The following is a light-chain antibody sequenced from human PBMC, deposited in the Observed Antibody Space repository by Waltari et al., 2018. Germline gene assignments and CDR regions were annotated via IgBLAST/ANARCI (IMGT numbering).Light chain of an antibody. CDR3: ASFAGSNTL. CDR2: EVS. Sequence: QSALTQPPSASGSPGQSVTISCTGTSTDIGAHNFVSWYQQHPGKAPTLLIYEVSERPSGVPDRFSGSKSGITASLTVFGLQTEDEADYYCASFAGSNTLFGGGTKLTVL. V-gene: IGLV2-8*01. CDR1: STDIGAHNF. J-gene: IGLJ2*01.